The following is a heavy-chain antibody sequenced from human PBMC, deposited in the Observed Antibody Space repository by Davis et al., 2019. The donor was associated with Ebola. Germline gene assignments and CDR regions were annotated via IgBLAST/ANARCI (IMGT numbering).Heavy chain of an antibody. Sequence: SLKISCAASGFTFSSYGMHWVRQAPGKGLEWVSGISWNSGSIGYADSVKGRFTISRDNAKNSLYLQMNSLRAEDTALYYCAKAQYYDSSGYYPFDYWGQGTLVTVSS. J-gene: IGHJ4*02. CDR1: GFTFSSYG. D-gene: IGHD3-22*01. CDR3: AKAQYYDSSGYYPFDY. V-gene: IGHV3-9*01. CDR2: ISWNSGSI.